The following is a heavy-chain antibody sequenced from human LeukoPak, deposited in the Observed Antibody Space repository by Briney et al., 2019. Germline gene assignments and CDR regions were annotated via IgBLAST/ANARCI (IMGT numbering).Heavy chain of an antibody. D-gene: IGHD1-1*01. CDR2: ISPYHGNT. CDR1: GGTFSSYA. J-gene: IGHJ4*02. CDR3: ARGNWNDWFDY. Sequence: ASVKVSCMASGGTFSSYAITWVRQAPGQGLEWMGWISPYHGNTHYAQRLQGRVTMTTDTSTSTAYMEVRSLRSDDTAVYYCARGNWNDWFDYWGQGILVTVSS. V-gene: IGHV1-18*01.